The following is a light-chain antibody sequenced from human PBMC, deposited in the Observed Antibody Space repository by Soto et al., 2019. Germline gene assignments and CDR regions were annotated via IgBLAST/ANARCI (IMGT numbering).Light chain of an antibody. Sequence: EIVLTQSPGTLSLSPGERATLSCRASQSVSSSYLAWYQQKPGQAPRLLIYGASSRATGIPDRFSGSGSGTDFTLTISSLQPEDVATYYCQKYDRAPFTFGPGTEVDIK. CDR2: GAS. V-gene: IGKV3-20*01. CDR3: QKYDRAPFT. J-gene: IGKJ3*01. CDR1: QSVSSSY.